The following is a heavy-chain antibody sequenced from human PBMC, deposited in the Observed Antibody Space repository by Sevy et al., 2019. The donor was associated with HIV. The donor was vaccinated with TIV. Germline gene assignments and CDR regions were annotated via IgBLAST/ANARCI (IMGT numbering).Heavy chain of an antibody. J-gene: IGHJ6*03. CDR3: ARGGYGDYYYNYYYMDV. CDR2: INGGGTTT. V-gene: IGHV3-74*01. CDR1: GFTFSNYW. Sequence: GGSLRLSCAASGFTFSNYWMHWVRQAPGKGLVWVSRINGGGTTTSHAASVKGRLTISRDNAKNTRYLQMNSLRAEDTAVYYCARGGYGDYYYNYYYMDVWGKGTTVTVSS. D-gene: IGHD4-17*01.